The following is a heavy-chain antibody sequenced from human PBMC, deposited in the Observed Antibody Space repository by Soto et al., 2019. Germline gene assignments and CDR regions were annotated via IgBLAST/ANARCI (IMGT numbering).Heavy chain of an antibody. CDR3: ARVYDILTGNVYFDY. D-gene: IGHD3-9*01. CDR2: IYSSGRT. Sequence: QVQLQESGPGLVKPSQTLSLTCTVSGGSISSGGYYWSWIRQHPGKGLVWIGYIYSSGRTYYNPSLKSRVTMEVDTSKNQFSLKLRSVTAADTAVYYCARVYDILTGNVYFDYWGQGPLFTVSS. J-gene: IGHJ4*02. V-gene: IGHV4-31*03. CDR1: GGSISSGGYY.